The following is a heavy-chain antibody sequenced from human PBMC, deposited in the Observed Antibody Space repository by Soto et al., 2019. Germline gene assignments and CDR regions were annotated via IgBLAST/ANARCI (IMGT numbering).Heavy chain of an antibody. CDR2: ISAYNGNT. J-gene: IGHJ5*02. Sequence: QVQLVQSGAEVKKPGASVKVSCKASGYTFTTYAISWVRQAPGQGLEWMGWISAYNGNTNYAQKPQGKGHMTPDTSTSTAYKGLRGPRSGDTAVDYFARDSSPIASWGQGTLVTVSS. CDR3: ARDSSPIAS. CDR1: GYTFTTYA. V-gene: IGHV1-18*01. D-gene: IGHD3-3*02.